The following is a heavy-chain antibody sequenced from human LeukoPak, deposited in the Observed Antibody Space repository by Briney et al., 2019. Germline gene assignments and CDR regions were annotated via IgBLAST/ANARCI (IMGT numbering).Heavy chain of an antibody. CDR1: GFTFDDYA. Sequence: GGSLRLSCAASGFTFDDYAMHWVRQASGKGLEWVSGIRWNSGSISYAVSVKGRITISRDNAKHSLYLQMNSLRAEDTALYYCARARVVPAAMGFDYWGQGTLVTVSS. J-gene: IGHJ4*02. CDR3: ARARVVPAAMGFDY. V-gene: IGHV3-9*01. CDR2: IRWNSGSI. D-gene: IGHD2-2*01.